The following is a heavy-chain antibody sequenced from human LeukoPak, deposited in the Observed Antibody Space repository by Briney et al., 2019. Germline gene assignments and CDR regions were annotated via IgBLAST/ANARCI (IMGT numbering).Heavy chain of an antibody. CDR1: GFSFSAFG. CDR2: MWYHETNR. D-gene: IGHD6-19*01. J-gene: IGHJ5*02. CDR3: ARVWSSGWYVADP. Sequence: GGSLRLSCATSGFSFSAFGMHWVRQAPGKGLEWVAVMWYHETNRYYADSVKGRFTISRDNAKNSLYLQMNSLRVEDTAVYYCARVWSSGWYVADPWGQGTLVTVFS. V-gene: IGHV3-33*01.